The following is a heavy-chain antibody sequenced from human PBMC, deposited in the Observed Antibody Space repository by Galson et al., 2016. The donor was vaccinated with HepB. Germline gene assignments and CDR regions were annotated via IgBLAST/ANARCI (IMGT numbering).Heavy chain of an antibody. CDR2: ISSGVNT. J-gene: IGHJ4*02. Sequence: SLRLSCAVSGFTVSNNYMSWVRQAPGKGLEWVSVISSGVNTYYAGSVKGRFTISRDNSKNTLFLQLDSLRAEDTAVYYCARLRELHRYLDYWGQGTLVTVSS. CDR1: GFTVSNNY. CDR3: ARLRELHRYLDY. D-gene: IGHD1-26*01. V-gene: IGHV3-53*01.